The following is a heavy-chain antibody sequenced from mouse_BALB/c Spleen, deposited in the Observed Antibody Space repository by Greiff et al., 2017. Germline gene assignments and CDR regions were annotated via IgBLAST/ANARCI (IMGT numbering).Heavy chain of an antibody. V-gene: IGHV2-6-5*01. Sequence: VKLMESGPGLVAPSQSLSITCTVSGFSLTDYGVSWIRQPPGKGLEWLGVIWGGGSTYYNSALKSRLSISKDNSKSQVFLKMNSLQTDDTAMYYCAKHPSTVVATDYAMDYWGQGTSVTVSS. CDR1: GFSLTDYG. J-gene: IGHJ4*01. D-gene: IGHD1-1*01. CDR2: IWGGGST. CDR3: AKHPSTVVATDYAMDY.